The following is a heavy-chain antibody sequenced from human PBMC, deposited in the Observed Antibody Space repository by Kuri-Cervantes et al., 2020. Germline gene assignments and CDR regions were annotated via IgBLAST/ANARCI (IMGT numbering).Heavy chain of an antibody. CDR3: ARGSGSYYNVWFDH. Sequence: GESLKISCPASGFTFSSYAMHWVRQAPGKGLEWVAVISYDGSNKYYAESVKGRFTISRDNSKNTLYLQMDSLSAEDTTVYYCARGSGSYYNVWFDHWGQGTLVTVSS. J-gene: IGHJ5*02. V-gene: IGHV3-30-3*01. CDR2: ISYDGSNK. CDR1: GFTFSSYA. D-gene: IGHD3-10*01.